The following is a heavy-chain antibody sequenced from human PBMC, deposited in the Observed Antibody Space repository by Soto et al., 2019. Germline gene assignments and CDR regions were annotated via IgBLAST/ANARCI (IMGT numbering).Heavy chain of an antibody. D-gene: IGHD3-3*01. V-gene: IGHV4-4*02. CDR3: ARHGGFSFDS. CDR2: IYQSGGT. Sequence: QVQLQESGPGLVNPSGTLSLTCAVSGASISSDTLWSWVRQPPGKGLEWIGEIYQSGGTHYNPSLKSRVTISVDKSKNLISLELSSVTAADTAVYFCARHGGFSFDSWGQGTLVTVSS. J-gene: IGHJ4*02. CDR1: GASISSDTL.